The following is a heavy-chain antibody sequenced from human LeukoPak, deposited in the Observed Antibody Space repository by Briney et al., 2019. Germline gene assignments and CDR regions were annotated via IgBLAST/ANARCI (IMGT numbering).Heavy chain of an antibody. CDR1: GDSISSSSYY. J-gene: IGHJ4*02. CDR3: ARLSSSSKDDF. D-gene: IGHD6-6*01. CDR2: IYSGGST. V-gene: IGHV3-66*02. Sequence: PSETLSLTCTVSGDSISSSSYYWGWIRQPPGKGLEWVSIIYSGGSTYYADSVKGRFTISRDNSKNTLYLQMNSLRAEDTAVYYCARLSSSSKDDFWGQGTLVTVSS.